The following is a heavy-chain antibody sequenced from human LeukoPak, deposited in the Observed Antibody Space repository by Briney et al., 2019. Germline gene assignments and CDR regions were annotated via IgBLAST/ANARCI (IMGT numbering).Heavy chain of an antibody. CDR3: ARDLIGFGELLYGPDAFDI. D-gene: IGHD3-10*01. CDR1: GFTFSSYE. CDR2: ISSSGSTI. J-gene: IGHJ3*02. Sequence: PGGSLRLSCAASGFTFSSYEMNWVRQPPGKGLEWVSYISSSGSTIYYADSVKGRFTISRDNAKNSLYLQMNSLRGEDTAVYYCARDLIGFGELLYGPDAFDIWGQGTMVTVSS. V-gene: IGHV3-48*03.